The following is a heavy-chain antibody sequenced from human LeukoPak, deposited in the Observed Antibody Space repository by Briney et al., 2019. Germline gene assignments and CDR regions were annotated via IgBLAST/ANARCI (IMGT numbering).Heavy chain of an antibody. CDR2: INHSGST. Sequence: SETLSLTCAVYGGSFSGYYWSWIRQPPGKGLEWIGEINHSGSTNYNPSLKSRVTISVDTSKNQFSLKLSSVTAADTAVYYCARYSSSSGAMDDWGQGTTVTVSS. J-gene: IGHJ6*02. CDR1: GGSFSGYY. CDR3: ARYSSSSGAMDD. D-gene: IGHD6-6*01. V-gene: IGHV4-34*01.